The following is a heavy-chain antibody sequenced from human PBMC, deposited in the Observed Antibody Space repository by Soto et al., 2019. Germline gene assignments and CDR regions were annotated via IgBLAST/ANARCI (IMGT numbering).Heavy chain of an antibody. CDR2: ISPNSTTI. J-gene: IGHJ6*02. CDR1: GFTFSSYE. Sequence: GGSLRLSCAASGFTFSSYEMNWVRQAPGKGLEWISYISPNSTTIYYSDSVKGRFTISRDNAKSSLNLQMDSLRAEDTAVYYCARAAGTLVRGVYGMDVWGQGTTVTVSS. V-gene: IGHV3-48*03. CDR3: ARAAGTLVRGVYGMDV. D-gene: IGHD3-10*01.